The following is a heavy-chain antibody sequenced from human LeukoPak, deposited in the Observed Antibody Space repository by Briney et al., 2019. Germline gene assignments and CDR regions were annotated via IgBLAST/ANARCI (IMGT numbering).Heavy chain of an antibody. J-gene: IGHJ4*02. D-gene: IGHD4-17*01. V-gene: IGHV4-59*01. CDR1: DGSITNYD. Sequence: SETLSLTCTVSDGSITNYDWSWVRQPPGKGLEFIGHVHYSGTADYNPSLKSRVTISIDTSKKHFFLKLKSVTAADTAVYYCARGSGDFRVEGRYFHSWGQETLVTVS. CDR3: ARGSGDFRVEGRYFHS. CDR2: VHYSGTA.